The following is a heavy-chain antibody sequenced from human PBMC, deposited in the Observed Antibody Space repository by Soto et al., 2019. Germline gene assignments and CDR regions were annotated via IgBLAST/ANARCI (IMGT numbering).Heavy chain of an antibody. CDR2: INSDGSTT. CDR3: ARVGQQLRPDHFDY. J-gene: IGHJ4*02. CDR1: GFTFSSYW. Sequence: GGSLRLSCAASGFTFSSYWMHWVRQAPGKGLVWVSRINSDGSTTSYADSVKGRFTISRDNAKNMLYLQMNSLRAEDTAVYYCARVGQQLRPDHFDYWGQGTLVTVSS. D-gene: IGHD6-13*01. V-gene: IGHV3-74*01.